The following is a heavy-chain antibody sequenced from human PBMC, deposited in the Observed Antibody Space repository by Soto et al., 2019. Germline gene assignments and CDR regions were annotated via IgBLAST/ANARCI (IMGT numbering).Heavy chain of an antibody. CDR2: IGTAGDT. CDR3: ARGRGGGDYVDY. D-gene: IGHD3-10*01. Sequence: EVQLVESGGGLVQPGGSLRLSCAASGFTFSSYDMHWVRQATGKGLEWVSAIGTAGDTYYPGSVKGRFTISRENAKNSLYLQMNSLRAGDTAVYYCARGRGGGDYVDYWGQGTLVTVSS. V-gene: IGHV3-13*01. CDR1: GFTFSSYD. J-gene: IGHJ4*02.